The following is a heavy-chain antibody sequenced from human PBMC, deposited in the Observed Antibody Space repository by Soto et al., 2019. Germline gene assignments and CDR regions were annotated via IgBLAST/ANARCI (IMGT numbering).Heavy chain of an antibody. CDR1: GYTFTSYG. V-gene: IGHV1-18*01. D-gene: IGHD3-22*01. J-gene: IGHJ4*02. CDR3: ARSPKNYYDSRGTTDY. CDR2: ISGYNGKT. Sequence: ASVKVSCKTSGYTFTSYGISWVRQAPGQGLQWMGWISGYNGKTEYTEKLQDRVTLTTDTSTSTAYMELWNLRSDDKAVYYCARSPKNYYDSRGTTDYWGQGNLVTVSS.